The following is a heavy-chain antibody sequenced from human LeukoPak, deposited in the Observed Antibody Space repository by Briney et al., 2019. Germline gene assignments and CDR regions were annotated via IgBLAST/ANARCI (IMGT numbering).Heavy chain of an antibody. CDR2: IYDSGST. V-gene: IGHV4-39*07. D-gene: IGHD1-14*01. CDR1: GGSIRSSYYY. CDR3: ARAGLGVTYVFDP. Sequence: SETLSLTCTVSGGSIRSSYYYWGWIRQPPGKGLEWIGSIYDSGSTYYNPSLKSRVTISVDTSKNQFSLKLSSVTAADTAVYYCARAGLGVTYVFDPWGQGTLVTVSS. J-gene: IGHJ5*02.